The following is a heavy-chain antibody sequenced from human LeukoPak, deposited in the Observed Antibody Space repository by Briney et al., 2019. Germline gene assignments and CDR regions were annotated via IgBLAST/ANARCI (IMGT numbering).Heavy chain of an antibody. V-gene: IGHV4-4*09. CDR3: ARLTRLSTSPDRYYLDY. CDR1: GDSISSYY. CDR2: IYTSGGT. D-gene: IGHD6-6*01. Sequence: KPSETLSLTCTVSGDSISSYYWSWIRQPPGKGLEWIGYIYTSGGTNYIPSLKGRVTISINTSKNQFSLKLSSVTAADSAVYYCARLTRLSTSPDRYYLDYWGQGTLVTVSS. J-gene: IGHJ4*02.